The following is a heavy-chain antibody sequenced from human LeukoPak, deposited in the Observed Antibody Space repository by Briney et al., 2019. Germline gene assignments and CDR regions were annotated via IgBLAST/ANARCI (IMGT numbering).Heavy chain of an antibody. CDR2: IKGDGSDK. D-gene: IGHD2-2*03. CDR3: ARSLTLDVVVIPAAMLDDY. J-gene: IGHJ4*02. V-gene: IGHV3-7*01. Sequence: PGGSLRLSCAASGFTFSSSWMTWVRQAPGKGLEWLANIKGDGSDKSYVDSVKGRFTISRDNAKNSLFLQMNSLRAEDTAVYYCARSLTLDVVVIPAAMLDDYWGQGTLVTVSS. CDR1: GFTFSSSW.